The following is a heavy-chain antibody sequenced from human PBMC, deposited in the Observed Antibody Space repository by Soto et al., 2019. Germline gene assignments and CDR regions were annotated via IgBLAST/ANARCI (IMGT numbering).Heavy chain of an antibody. V-gene: IGHV1-69*06. CDR1: GGTFNNYA. J-gene: IGHJ4*02. CDR2: IIPLFGAT. Sequence: QVQLVQSGAEVKKPGSSVKVSCKASGGTFNNYAISWVRQAPGQGLEWMGGIIPLFGATNYAQHFQGRVTITADKFTSTSYMELSSLKSEDTAVYYCAKDVLGYYTSGVSYTALGWGQGTLVTVSS. D-gene: IGHD2-8*01. CDR3: AKDVLGYYTSGVSYTALG.